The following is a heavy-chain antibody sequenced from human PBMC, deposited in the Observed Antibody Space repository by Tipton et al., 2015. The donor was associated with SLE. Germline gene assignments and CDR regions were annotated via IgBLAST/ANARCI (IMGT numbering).Heavy chain of an antibody. J-gene: IGHJ3*02. CDR3: AGVSRDALEI. D-gene: IGHD5/OR15-5a*01. CDR2: INHSGST. V-gene: IGHV4-34*01. CDR1: GASMNNDY. Sequence: TLSLTCTFSGASMNNDYWSWIRQPPGKGLEWIGEINHSGSTNYNPSLKSRVTISVDTSKNQFSLKLSSVTAADTAVYYCAGVSRDALEIWGQGTMVTVSS.